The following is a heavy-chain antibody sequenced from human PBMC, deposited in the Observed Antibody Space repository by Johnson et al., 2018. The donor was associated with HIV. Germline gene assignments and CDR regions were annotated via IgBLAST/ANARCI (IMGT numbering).Heavy chain of an antibody. V-gene: IGHV3-13*01. J-gene: IGHJ3*02. D-gene: IGHD7-27*01. CDR3: ASTLTGDFGAFDI. CDR2: IGTAGDT. Sequence: VQLVESGGGLVQPGGSLRLSCAASGFTFSSYDMHWVRQDTGKGLEWVSAIGTAGDTYYPDSVKGRFTISRDNAKNSLHLQRNSLRAEDTAVYYCASTLTGDFGAFDIWGQGTMVTVSS. CDR1: GFTFSSYD.